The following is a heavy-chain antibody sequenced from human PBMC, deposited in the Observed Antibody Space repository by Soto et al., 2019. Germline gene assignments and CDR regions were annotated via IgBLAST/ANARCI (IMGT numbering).Heavy chain of an antibody. V-gene: IGHV3-7*03. J-gene: IGHJ4*02. CDR3: VSQYSSGWSRYFDY. CDR1: GFTFSSYW. D-gene: IGHD6-19*01. CDR2: IKQDGSEK. Sequence: PGGSLRLSCAASGFTFSSYWMSWVRQAPGKGLEWVANIKQDGSEKYYVDSVKGRFTISRDNAKNSLYLQMYSLRAEDTAVYYCVSQYSSGWSRYFDYWGQGTLVTVSS.